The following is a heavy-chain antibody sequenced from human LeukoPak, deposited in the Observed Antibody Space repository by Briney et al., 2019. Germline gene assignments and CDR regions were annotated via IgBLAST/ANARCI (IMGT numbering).Heavy chain of an antibody. Sequence: PSETLSLTCTVSGGSISSYYWSWIRQPPGKGLELNGSIYYSGSTNYNPSLKSRVTISKGTSKNQFSLKLSSVTAADTAVYYCARDRYSGYDGYYYMDVWGKGTTVTVSS. CDR2: IYYSGST. CDR3: ARDRYSGYDGYYYMDV. V-gene: IGHV4-59*01. CDR1: GGSISSYY. J-gene: IGHJ6*03. D-gene: IGHD5-12*01.